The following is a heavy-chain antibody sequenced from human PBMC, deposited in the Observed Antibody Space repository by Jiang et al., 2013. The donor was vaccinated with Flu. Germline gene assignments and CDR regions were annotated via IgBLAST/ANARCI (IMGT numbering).Heavy chain of an antibody. J-gene: IGHJ4*02. Sequence: VQLVESGGGLVKPGGSLRLSCAASGFTFSSYSMNWVRQAPGKGLEWVSSISSSSSYIYYADSVKGRFTISRDNAKNSLYLQMNSLRAEDTAVYYCARQLSGYCTFDYWGQGTLVTVSS. D-gene: IGHD3-3*01. CDR1: GFTFSSYS. CDR3: ARQLSGYCTFDY. V-gene: IGHV3-21*01. CDR2: ISSSSSYI.